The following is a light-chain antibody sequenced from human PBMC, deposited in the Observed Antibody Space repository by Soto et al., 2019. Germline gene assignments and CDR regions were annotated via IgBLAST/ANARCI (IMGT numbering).Light chain of an antibody. CDR3: SSYAGSSNV. Sequence: QSALTQPPSAAGSPGQSVAISCTGTSSDVGGYNYVSRYQQHPGKAPKLMIYEVNKGPSGVPDRFSGSKSGNTASLTVSGLQAEDEADYYCSSYAGSSNVFGTGTKLTVL. CDR1: SSDVGGYNY. V-gene: IGLV2-8*01. CDR2: EVN. J-gene: IGLJ1*01.